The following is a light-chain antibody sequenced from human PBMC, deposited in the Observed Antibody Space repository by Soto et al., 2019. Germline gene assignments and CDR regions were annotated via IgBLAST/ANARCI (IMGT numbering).Light chain of an antibody. CDR3: QHQWT. CDR2: GAS. J-gene: IGKJ1*01. V-gene: IGKV3-15*01. CDR1: QSVSSN. Sequence: EIVMTQSPAPLSVSPGERATLSCRASQSVSSNLAWYQQKPGQAPRLLIYGASTRATGIPARFSGSGSGTEFTLPISSLQYEDYAVYYCQHQWTFGQGTKVESK.